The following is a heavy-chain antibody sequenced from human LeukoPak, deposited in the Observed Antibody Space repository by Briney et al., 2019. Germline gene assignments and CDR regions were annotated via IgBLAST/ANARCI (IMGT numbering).Heavy chain of an antibody. Sequence: GGSLRLSCTASGFIFSTHWMTWVRLAPGKGLEWVANIKQDGSEKYYVDSVKGRFTISRDNAKNSLYLQMNSLRAEDTAVYYCARSRSGVDWGQGTLVTVSS. CDR1: GFIFSTHW. D-gene: IGHD7-27*01. J-gene: IGHJ4*02. CDR2: IKQDGSEK. V-gene: IGHV3-7*01. CDR3: ARSRSGVD.